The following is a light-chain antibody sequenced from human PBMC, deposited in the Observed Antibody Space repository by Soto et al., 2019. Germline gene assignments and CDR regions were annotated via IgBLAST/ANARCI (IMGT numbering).Light chain of an antibody. CDR1: SSDVGGYNY. CDR3: TSYTISSTYV. Sequence: QAVLTQPASVSGSPGQSIAISCTGTSSDVGGYNYVSGYQQHPGKAPKLMIYDVSNRPSGVSDRFSGSKSGNTASLTISGLQAEDEADYYCTSYTISSTYVFGTGTKLTVL. J-gene: IGLJ1*01. V-gene: IGLV2-14*01. CDR2: DVS.